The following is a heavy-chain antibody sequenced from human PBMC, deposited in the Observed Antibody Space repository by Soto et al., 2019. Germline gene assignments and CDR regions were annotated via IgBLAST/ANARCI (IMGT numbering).Heavy chain of an antibody. CDR2: IWSDGNKK. CDR3: ARDYWNDR. Sequence: GGSLRLSCTTSGFSFRSYGMHWVRQAPGKGLEWVALIWSDGNKKDYGDSVRGRFIISRDNSNNTLYLQMNSLRAEDTAVYYSARDYWNDRWGQGTLVTVSS. V-gene: IGHV3-33*01. J-gene: IGHJ5*02. CDR1: GFSFRSYG.